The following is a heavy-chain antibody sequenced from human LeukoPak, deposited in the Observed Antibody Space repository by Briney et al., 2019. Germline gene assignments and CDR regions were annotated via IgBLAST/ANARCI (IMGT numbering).Heavy chain of an antibody. D-gene: IGHD6-19*01. J-gene: IGHJ4*02. Sequence: SETLSLTCTVSGDSISSVSYFWSWTRQPAGKGLEWIGRIFTSGSPNYNPSLKSRVTISVDTSKNQFSLKLSSVTAADTAVYFCARDAPYNSGWYPDYWGKGTLVTVSS. CDR2: IFTSGSP. CDR1: GDSISSVSYF. V-gene: IGHV4-61*02. CDR3: ARDAPYNSGWYPDY.